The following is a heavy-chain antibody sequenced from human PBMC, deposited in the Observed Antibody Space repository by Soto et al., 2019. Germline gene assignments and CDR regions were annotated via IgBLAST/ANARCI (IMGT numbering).Heavy chain of an antibody. D-gene: IGHD3-22*01. CDR1: GFNFHDYT. CDR3: AKGGFGGYGLDV. J-gene: IGHJ6*02. Sequence: EEHLVESGGAVVQPGGSLRLSCAASGFNFHDYTIHWVRQSPGKGLEWVSFITWDGGSIYYADSVKGRFTISTDNSKNSLTLEINSLRSEDSGLYYCAKGGFGGYGLDVWGQGTTVIVSS. CDR2: ITWDGGSI. V-gene: IGHV3-43*01.